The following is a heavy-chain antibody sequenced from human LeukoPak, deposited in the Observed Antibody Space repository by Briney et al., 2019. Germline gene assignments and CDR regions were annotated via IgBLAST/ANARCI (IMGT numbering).Heavy chain of an antibody. Sequence: ASVKVSCKASGYTFTSYGISWVRQAPGQGLEWMGWISAYNGNTNYAQKLQGRVTMTTDTSTSTAYMELRSLRPDDTAVYYCARAVYYDSSEDWFDPWGQGTLVTVSS. CDR3: ARAVYYDSSEDWFDP. J-gene: IGHJ5*02. CDR2: ISAYNGNT. D-gene: IGHD3-22*01. CDR1: GYTFTSYG. V-gene: IGHV1-18*01.